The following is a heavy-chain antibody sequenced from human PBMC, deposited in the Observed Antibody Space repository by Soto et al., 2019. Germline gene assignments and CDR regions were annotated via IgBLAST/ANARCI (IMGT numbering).Heavy chain of an antibody. Sequence: QVQLQQWGAGLLKPSETLSLTCAVYGGSFSGYYWSWIRQPPGKGLEWIGEINHSGSTNYNPSLKSRVTMSVDTSKNQFSLKLSSVTAADTAVYYCARGHAYCSGGSCSHPYLDYWGQGTLVTVSS. V-gene: IGHV4-34*01. D-gene: IGHD2-15*01. CDR3: ARGHAYCSGGSCSHPYLDY. CDR2: INHSGST. J-gene: IGHJ4*02. CDR1: GGSFSGYY.